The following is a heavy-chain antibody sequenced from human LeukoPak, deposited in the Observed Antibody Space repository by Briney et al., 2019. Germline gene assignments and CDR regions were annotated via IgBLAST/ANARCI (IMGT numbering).Heavy chain of an antibody. CDR2: IYYSGIT. Sequence: SETLSLTCTVSGGSISSSSYYWGWIRQPPGKGLEWIGSIYYSGITYYNPSLTSRVSISLDTSKNQFSLKLSSVTAADTAVYSCARLCGGSYWEADYWGQGTLVTVSS. CDR1: GGSISSSSYY. V-gene: IGHV4-39*01. J-gene: IGHJ4*02. CDR3: ARLCGGSYWEADY. D-gene: IGHD1-26*01.